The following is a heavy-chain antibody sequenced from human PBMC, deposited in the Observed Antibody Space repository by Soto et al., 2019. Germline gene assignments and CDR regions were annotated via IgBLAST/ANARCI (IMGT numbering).Heavy chain of an antibody. CDR3: ARDIESVTAKHFFYYYAMDV. D-gene: IGHD2-8*01. CDR1: GFTFSNYG. V-gene: IGHV1-18*01. CDR2: VSANNGHT. Sequence: SVKVSCKASGFTFSNYGLNWVRQAPVQGLEWMGWVSANNGHTNYSQNLQGRVSMTTDTSTSTAYMELRGLTFDDTAVYYCARDIESVTAKHFFYYYAMDVWGQGTTVTVSS. J-gene: IGHJ6*02.